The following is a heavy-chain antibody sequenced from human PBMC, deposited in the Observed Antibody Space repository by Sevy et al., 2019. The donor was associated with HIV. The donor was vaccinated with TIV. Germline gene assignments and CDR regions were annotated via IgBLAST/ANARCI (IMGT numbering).Heavy chain of an antibody. CDR3: ARDRAYGDYVRDYYYYGMDV. D-gene: IGHD4-17*01. V-gene: IGHV3-11*01. CDR2: ISSSGSTI. J-gene: IGHJ6*02. CDR1: GFTFSDYY. Sequence: GGSLRLSCAASGFTFSDYYMSWIRQAPGKGLEWVSYISSSGSTIYYADSVKGRFTISRDNAKNSLYLQMNSLRAEETAVYYCARDRAYGDYVRDYYYYGMDVWGQGTTVTVSS.